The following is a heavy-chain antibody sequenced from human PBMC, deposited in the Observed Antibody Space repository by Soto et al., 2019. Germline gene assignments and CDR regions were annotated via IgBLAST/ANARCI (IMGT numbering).Heavy chain of an antibody. V-gene: IGHV3-66*02. J-gene: IGHJ4*02. CDR3: FYTYYYDSSGYYGGPHFGPRDY. Sequence: GGSLRISCAASGFTLSDYYMSWIRQAPGKGLEWVSCISNKYYADSVKGRFTISRDNSKNTLYLQMNSLRAEDTAVYYCFYTYYYDSSGYYGGPHFGPRDYWGQGTLVTVSS. D-gene: IGHD3-22*01. CDR1: GFTLSDYY. CDR2: ISNK.